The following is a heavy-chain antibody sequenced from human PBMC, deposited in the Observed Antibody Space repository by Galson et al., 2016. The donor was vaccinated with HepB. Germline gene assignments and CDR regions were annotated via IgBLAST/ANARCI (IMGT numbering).Heavy chain of an antibody. CDR3: TTDDRLELMPDD. CDR1: GFTFSNAW. V-gene: IGHV3-15*01. Sequence: SLRLSCAASGFTFSNAWMSWVRPAPGKGLEWVGRIKSETYGETTDYAAPVKGRFSISRDDSKNTLYLQMNSLKTEDTAVYYCTTDDRLELMPDDWGQGTLVTVSS. D-gene: IGHD1-1*01. J-gene: IGHJ4*02. CDR2: IKSETYGETT.